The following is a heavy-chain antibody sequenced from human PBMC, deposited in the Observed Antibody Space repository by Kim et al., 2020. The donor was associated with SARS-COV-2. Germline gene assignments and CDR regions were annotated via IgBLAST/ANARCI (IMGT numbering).Heavy chain of an antibody. CDR3: GICRDENTNYFDY. V-gene: IGHV4-34*01. D-gene: IGHD2-15*01. J-gene: IGHJ4*02. Sequence: YNPSLKSRVTISVDTSKNQFSLKLSSVTAADTAVYYCGICRDENTNYFDYWGQGTLVTVSS.